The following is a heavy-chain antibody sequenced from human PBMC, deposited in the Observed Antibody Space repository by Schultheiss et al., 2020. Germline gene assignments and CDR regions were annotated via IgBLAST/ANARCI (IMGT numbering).Heavy chain of an antibody. D-gene: IGHD6-19*01. J-gene: IGHJ4*02. CDR3: ARELYSSGWEAFDY. V-gene: IGHV3-53*01. Sequence: WGSLRLSCAASGFTVSSNYMSWVRQAPGKGLEWVSVIYSGGSTYYADSVKGRFTISRDNSKNTLYLQMNSLRAEDTAVYYCARELYSSGWEAFDYWGQGTLVTVSS. CDR1: GFTVSSNY. CDR2: IYSGGST.